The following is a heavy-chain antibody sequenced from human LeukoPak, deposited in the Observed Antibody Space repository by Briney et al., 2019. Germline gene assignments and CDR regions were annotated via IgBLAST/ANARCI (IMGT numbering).Heavy chain of an antibody. V-gene: IGHV4-61*08. CDR3: ARFGSLREPIHDY. Sequence: SETLSLTCTVSGGSISNGDHYWSWIRQPPGKGLEWIGYIYYSGSTNYNPSLKSRVTISVDTSKNQFSLNLSSVTAADTAVYYCARFGSLREPIHDYWGQGTLVTVSS. CDR1: GGSISNGDHY. CDR2: IYYSGST. D-gene: IGHD3-16*01. J-gene: IGHJ4*02.